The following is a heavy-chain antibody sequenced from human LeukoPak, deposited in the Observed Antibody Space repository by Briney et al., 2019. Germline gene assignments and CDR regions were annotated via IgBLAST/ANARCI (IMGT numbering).Heavy chain of an antibody. V-gene: IGHV4-38-2*02. J-gene: IGHJ4*02. CDR2: IYHSGST. D-gene: IGHD2-2*01. CDR1: GYSISSSYY. CDR3: ARDESAAGFDY. Sequence: SETLSPTCTVSGYSISSSYYWGWIRQPPGKGLEWIGSIYHSGSTYYNPSLKSRVTISVDTSKNQFYLKLSSVTAADTAVYYCARDESAAGFDYWGQGTLVSVSS.